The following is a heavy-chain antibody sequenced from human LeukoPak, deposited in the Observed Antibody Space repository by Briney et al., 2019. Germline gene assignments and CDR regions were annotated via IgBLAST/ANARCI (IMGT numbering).Heavy chain of an antibody. J-gene: IGHJ5*02. V-gene: IGHV1-2*02. CDR1: GYTFTGYY. CDR3: AGATIAVAGTSYNWFDP. Sequence: ASVKVSCKASGYTFTGYYMHWVRQAPGQGLEWMGWINPNSGGTNYAQKFQGRVTMTRDTSISTAYMELSRLRSDDTAVYYCAGATIAVAGTSYNWFDPRGQGTLVTVSS. CDR2: INPNSGGT. D-gene: IGHD6-19*01.